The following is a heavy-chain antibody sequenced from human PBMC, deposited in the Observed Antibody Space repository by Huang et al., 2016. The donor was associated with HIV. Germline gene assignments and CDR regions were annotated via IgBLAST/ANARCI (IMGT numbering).Heavy chain of an antibody. CDR3: ARFGSYYYGSGSYLDAFDI. CDR2: STSRSGSI. Sequence: EVQLMESGGGLVQPGGSLRLSCAASGFTFSTYNMNVVRQAPGKGVGGGSYSTSRSGSIYDADSVKGRFNISRDNAKNALYLQMNSLRAEETAVYYCARFGSYYYGSGSYLDAFDIWGQGTMVTVSS. D-gene: IGHD3-10*01. V-gene: IGHV3-48*01. CDR1: GFTFSTYN. J-gene: IGHJ3*02.